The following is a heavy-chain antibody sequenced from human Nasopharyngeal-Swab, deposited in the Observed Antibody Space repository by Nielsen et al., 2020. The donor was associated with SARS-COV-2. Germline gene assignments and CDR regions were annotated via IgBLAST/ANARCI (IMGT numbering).Heavy chain of an antibody. CDR3: ARGDDILTAYYYYYYMDV. CDR1: GYTFTSYY. Sequence: ASVKVSCKASGYTFTSYYMHWVRQAPGQGLEWMGIINPSGGSTSYAQKFQGRVTMTRDTSTSTVCMELSSLRSEDTAVYYCARGDDILTAYYYYYYMDVWGKGTTVTVSS. D-gene: IGHD3-9*01. J-gene: IGHJ6*03. V-gene: IGHV1-46*01. CDR2: INPSGGST.